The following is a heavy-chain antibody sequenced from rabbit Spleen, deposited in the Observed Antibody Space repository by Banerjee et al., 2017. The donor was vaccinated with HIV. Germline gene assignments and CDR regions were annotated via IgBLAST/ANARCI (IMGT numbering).Heavy chain of an antibody. J-gene: IGHJ6*01. D-gene: IGHD7-1*01. Sequence: QSMEESGGGLVKPGASLTLTCTASGFSFSSGYDMCWVLKAPGKGLEWIACSYAGSSGNTYSATWAKGRFTISKTSSTTVTMQMTSLTAADTATYFCARDTGTSFSTYGMDLWGPGNLVTVS. CDR1: GFSFSSGYD. CDR3: ARDTGTSFSTYGMDL. V-gene: IGHV1S40*01. CDR2: SYAGSSGNT.